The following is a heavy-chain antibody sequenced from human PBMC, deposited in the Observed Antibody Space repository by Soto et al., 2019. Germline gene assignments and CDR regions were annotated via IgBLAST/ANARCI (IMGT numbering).Heavy chain of an antibody. CDR3: AKDRRYCSSTSCYEAWFDP. CDR1: GFTFSSYA. D-gene: IGHD2-2*01. V-gene: IGHV3-23*01. CDR2: ISGSGGST. Sequence: GGSLRLSCAASGFTFSSYAMSWVRQAPGKGLEWVSAISGSGGSTYYADSVKGRFTISRDNSKNTLYLQMNSLRAEDTAVYYCAKDRRYCSSTSCYEAWFDPWGQGTLVTVSS. J-gene: IGHJ5*02.